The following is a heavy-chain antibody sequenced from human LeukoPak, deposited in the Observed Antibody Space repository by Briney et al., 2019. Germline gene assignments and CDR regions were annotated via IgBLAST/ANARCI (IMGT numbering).Heavy chain of an antibody. V-gene: IGHV1-69*13. Sequence: SVKVSCKASGGTFSSYAISWVRQAPGQGLEWMGGIIPIFGTANYAQKFQGRVTITADESTITAYMELSSLRSEDTAVYYCATERRFFADYYYYGMDVWGQGTTVTVSS. J-gene: IGHJ6*02. CDR3: ATERRFFADYYYYGMDV. D-gene: IGHD3-3*01. CDR1: GGTFSSYA. CDR2: IIPIFGTA.